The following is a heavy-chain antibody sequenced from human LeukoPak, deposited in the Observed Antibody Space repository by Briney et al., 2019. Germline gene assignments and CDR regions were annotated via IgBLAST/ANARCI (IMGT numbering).Heavy chain of an antibody. CDR1: GYTFTSYD. V-gene: IGHV1-8*01. J-gene: IGHJ4*02. Sequence: ASVKVSCKVSGYTFTSYDINWVRQATGQGLEWMGWMNPNSGNTGYAQKFQGRVTMTRNTSISTAYMELSNLRSEDTAVYFCAKISRDSSGYPYRGQGTLVTVSS. CDR2: MNPNSGNT. D-gene: IGHD3-22*01. CDR3: AKISRDSSGYPY.